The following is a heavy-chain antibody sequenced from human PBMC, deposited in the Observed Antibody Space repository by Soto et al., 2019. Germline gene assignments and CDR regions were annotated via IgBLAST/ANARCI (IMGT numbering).Heavy chain of an antibody. CDR1: GGTFNSYT. D-gene: IGHD6-13*01. CDR2: IIPILDIA. CDR3: AWAEVSSSWHNS. Sequence: QVQLVQSGAEVKKPGSSVKVSCKASGGTFNSYTISWVRQAPGQGLEWMGRIIPILDIANYAQKCQGRVTIIADKSTSTAYMELSSLRSEDTAVYYWAWAEVSSSWHNSWGQGTLVTVSS. V-gene: IGHV1-69*02. J-gene: IGHJ4*02.